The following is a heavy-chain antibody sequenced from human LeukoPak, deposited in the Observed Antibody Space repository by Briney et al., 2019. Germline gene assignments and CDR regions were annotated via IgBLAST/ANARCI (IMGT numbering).Heavy chain of an antibody. CDR1: GFTFSGFW. Sequence: GRSLRLSCAASGFTFSGFWMSWVRQAPGKGLEWVANIKVDGSEKNYVDSVRGRFTISRDNAKNSLYLQMNSLRAEDTAVYYCTRNGRSLDYWGQGTLVTVSS. CDR3: TRNGRSLDY. J-gene: IGHJ4*02. D-gene: IGHD2-15*01. V-gene: IGHV3-7*01. CDR2: IKVDGSEK.